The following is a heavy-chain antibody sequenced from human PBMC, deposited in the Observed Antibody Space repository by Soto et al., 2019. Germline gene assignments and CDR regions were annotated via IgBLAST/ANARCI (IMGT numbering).Heavy chain of an antibody. CDR2: IIPILGIA. CDR3: ASPGKYSGYPFDY. D-gene: IGHD5-12*01. CDR1: GGTFSSYT. J-gene: IGHJ4*02. V-gene: IGHV1-69*02. Sequence: QVQLVQSGAEVKKPGSSVKVSCKASGGTFSSYTISWVRQAPGQGLEWMGRIIPILGIANYAQKFQGRVTITADKSTSTAYMELSSLRSEDTAVYYGASPGKYSGYPFDYWGQGTLVTVSS.